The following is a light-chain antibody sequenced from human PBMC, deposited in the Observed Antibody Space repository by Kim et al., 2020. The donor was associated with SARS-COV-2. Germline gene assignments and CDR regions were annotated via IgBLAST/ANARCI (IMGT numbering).Light chain of an antibody. Sequence: LSPGERATLSCRASQSVATDLAWYQQKFGQAPSLLIDAASNRATGIPARFSGSGSGTDFTLTISSLEPEDFAVYYCQQSNAWPLTFGGGTKVDIK. CDR3: QQSNAWPLT. J-gene: IGKJ4*01. V-gene: IGKV3-11*01. CDR1: QSVATD. CDR2: AAS.